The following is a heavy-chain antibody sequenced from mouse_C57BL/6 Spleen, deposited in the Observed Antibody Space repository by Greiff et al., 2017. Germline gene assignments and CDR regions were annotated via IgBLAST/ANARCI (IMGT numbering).Heavy chain of an antibody. CDR2: ISGGGGNT. CDR1: GFTFSSYT. CDR3: ARRGGSSLYWYFDG. Sequence: EVKLVESGGGLVKPGGSLKLSCAASGFTFSSYTMSWVRQTPEKRLEWVATISGGGGNTYYPDSVTGRFTISRDNAKNTLYLQMSSLRSEDTALYYCARRGGSSLYWYFDGWGTGTTVTVSS. J-gene: IGHJ1*03. V-gene: IGHV5-9*01. D-gene: IGHD1-1*01.